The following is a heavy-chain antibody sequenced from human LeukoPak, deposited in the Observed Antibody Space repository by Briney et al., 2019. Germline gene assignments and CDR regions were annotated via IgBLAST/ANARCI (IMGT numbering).Heavy chain of an antibody. J-gene: IGHJ3*02. CDR3: ARVDGDYSDAFDI. D-gene: IGHD4-17*01. V-gene: IGHV3-7*01. CDR1: GFTFSSYW. CDR2: IKQDGSEK. Sequence: PGGSLRLSCAASGFTFSSYWMSWVRQAPGKGLEWVANIKQDGSEKYYVDPVKGRFTISRDNAKNSLYLQMNSLRAEDTAVYYCARVDGDYSDAFDIWGQGTMVTVSS.